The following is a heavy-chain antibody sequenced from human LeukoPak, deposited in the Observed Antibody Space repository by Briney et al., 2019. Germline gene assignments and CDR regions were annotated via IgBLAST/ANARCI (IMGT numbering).Heavy chain of an antibody. CDR1: GDSISSGDYN. D-gene: IGHD4-23*01. J-gene: IGHJ6*03. Sequence: SETLSLTCTVSGDSISSGDYNWSWIPQPAGMGLEWIGRISSSGSTNYNPSLKSRVTISVDTSKNQFSLKLSSVTAADTAVYYCARGIPLRWSFYYYYMDVWGKGTTVTVSS. CDR2: ISSSGST. V-gene: IGHV4-61*02. CDR3: ARGIPLRWSFYYYYMDV.